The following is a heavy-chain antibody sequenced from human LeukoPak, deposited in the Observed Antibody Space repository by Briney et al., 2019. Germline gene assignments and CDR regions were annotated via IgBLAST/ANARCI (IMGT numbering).Heavy chain of an antibody. CDR2: IRQGGSDK. D-gene: IGHD2-15*01. CDR1: GFTFSSNW. V-gene: IGHV3-7*01. CDR3: ARDRDCGDGGCYPHFDY. Sequence: WGSLTLSCAASGFTFSSNWLSWVRQAPGKGLEWVANIRQGGSDKYYMDSVKGRFTISRDNAKNSLSLQMNSLRVEDTAVYYCARDRDCGDGGCYPHFDYWGQGVRVTVSS. J-gene: IGHJ4*02.